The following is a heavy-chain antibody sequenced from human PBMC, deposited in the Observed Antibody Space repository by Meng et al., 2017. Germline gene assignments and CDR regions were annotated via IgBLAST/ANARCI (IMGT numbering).Heavy chain of an antibody. CDR1: GVSVSGYY. Sequence: QVQRQQWGAGLLKPSETLSLTCAVYGVSVSGYYWSWIRQPPGKGLEWIGEINHSGSTNYNPSLKSRVTISVDTSKNQFSLKLSSVTAADTAVYYCARGGGYSYGFGSIDYWGQGTLVTVSS. D-gene: IGHD5-18*01. V-gene: IGHV4-34*01. CDR3: ARGGGYSYGFGSIDY. J-gene: IGHJ4*02. CDR2: INHSGST.